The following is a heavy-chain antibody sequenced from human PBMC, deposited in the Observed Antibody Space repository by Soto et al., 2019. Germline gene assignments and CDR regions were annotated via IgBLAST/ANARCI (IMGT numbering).Heavy chain of an antibody. D-gene: IGHD2-15*01. CDR1: GGSISNYY. V-gene: IGHV4-59*04. CDR2: IHYSGST. J-gene: IGHJ4*02. Sequence: PSETLSLTCTVSGGSISNYYWSWIRQPPGKGLEWIGYIHYSGSTYYNPSLKSRVTISVDTSKNQFSLKLSSVTAADTAVYYCARHTPAISISDHWGQGTLVTVSS. CDR3: ARHTPAISISDH.